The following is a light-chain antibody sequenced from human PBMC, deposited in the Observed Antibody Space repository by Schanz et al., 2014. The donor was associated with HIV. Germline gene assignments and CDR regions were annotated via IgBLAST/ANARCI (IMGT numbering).Light chain of an antibody. Sequence: EIVLTQSPGTLSLSPGERATLSCRASQTVSSHFLAWYQQKPGQAPRLLIFGASNRATGFPDRFSGSASGTDFTRTISRVEPEDCAVYFCQQYGGSPTFGQGT. CDR1: QTVSSHF. CDR3: QQYGGSPT. CDR2: GAS. V-gene: IGKV3-20*01. J-gene: IGKJ1*01.